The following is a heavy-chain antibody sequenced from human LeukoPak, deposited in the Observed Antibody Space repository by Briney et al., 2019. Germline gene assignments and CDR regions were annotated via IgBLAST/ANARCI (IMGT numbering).Heavy chain of an antibody. CDR3: ARHTYDFWSGYYTWFDP. V-gene: IGHV4-34*01. CDR2: INHSGST. CDR1: GGSFSGYY. J-gene: IGHJ5*02. Sequence: SETLSLTCAVYGGSFSGYYWSWIRQPPGKGLEWIGEINHSGSTYYNPSLKSRVTISVDTSKNQFSLKLSSVTAADTAVYYCARHTYDFWSGYYTWFDPWGQGTLVTVSS. D-gene: IGHD3-3*01.